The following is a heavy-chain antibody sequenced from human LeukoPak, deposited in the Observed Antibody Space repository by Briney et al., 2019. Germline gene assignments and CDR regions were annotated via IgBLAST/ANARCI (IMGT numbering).Heavy chain of an antibody. Sequence: GASVKVSCKASGYDFTDYYVHWVRQAPGQGPEWMGWVNPSGGATKYAQKFQDRVTLTRDTSISTAYLELSGLRSDDTAVYYCVTYTSAIHYFLHWGLGTLVTVSS. CDR3: VTYTSAIHYFLH. D-gene: IGHD6-19*01. V-gene: IGHV1-2*02. CDR1: GYDFTDYY. J-gene: IGHJ4*02. CDR2: VNPSGGAT.